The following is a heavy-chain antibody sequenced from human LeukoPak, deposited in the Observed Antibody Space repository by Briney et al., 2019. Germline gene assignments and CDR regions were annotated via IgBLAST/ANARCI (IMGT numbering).Heavy chain of an antibody. Sequence: GGSLRLSCAASGFTLSTYWMHWVRQAPGKGLEWVSSISSSSSYMKYADSVRGRFTISRDNAKNSLYLQMNSLRAEDTAVYYCASEDYYDSSAYYYRNFQHWGQGTLVTVSS. V-gene: IGHV3-21*01. J-gene: IGHJ1*01. CDR2: ISSSSSYM. CDR3: ASEDYYDSSAYYYRNFQH. D-gene: IGHD3-22*01. CDR1: GFTLSTYW.